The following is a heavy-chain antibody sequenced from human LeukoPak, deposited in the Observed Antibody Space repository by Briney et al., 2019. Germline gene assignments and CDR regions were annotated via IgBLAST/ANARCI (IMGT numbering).Heavy chain of an antibody. J-gene: IGHJ5*02. Sequence: GGSLRLSCAASGFTFSSYGMSWVRQAPGKGLEWVSAISGSGGSTYYADSVKGRFTISRDNSKNTLYLQMNSLRAEDTAVYYCAKDQGAMVRGARGWFDPWGQGTLVIVSS. CDR2: ISGSGGST. D-gene: IGHD3-10*01. V-gene: IGHV3-23*01. CDR1: GFTFSSYG. CDR3: AKDQGAMVRGARGWFDP.